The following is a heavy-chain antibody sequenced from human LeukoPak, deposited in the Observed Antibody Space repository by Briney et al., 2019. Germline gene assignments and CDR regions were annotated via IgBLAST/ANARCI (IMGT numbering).Heavy chain of an antibody. J-gene: IGHJ4*02. D-gene: IGHD6-13*01. V-gene: IGHV1-69*05. CDR3: ASFQGSSSPFDY. CDR2: IIPIFGTA. Sequence: SVKVSCKASGGTFSSYAISWVRQAPGQGLEWMGRIIPIFGTANYAQKFQGRVTITTDESTSTAYMELSSLRSEDTAVYYCASFQGSSSPFDYWGRGTLVAVSS. CDR1: GGTFSSYA.